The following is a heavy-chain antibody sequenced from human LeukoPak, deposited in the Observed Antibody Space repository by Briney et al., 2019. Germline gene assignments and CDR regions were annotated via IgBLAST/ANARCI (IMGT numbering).Heavy chain of an antibody. CDR1: GYTFTTYD. CDR2: MNPNSGNT. D-gene: IGHD1-14*01. Sequence: ASVRVSCKASGYTFTTYDINWGRQAPGQGLEWMGWMNPNSGNTDYAKKFQGRVTMTRNTSITTAFMELNNLRSEDTAVYYCARGPPEHPQGYWGQGTLVTVSS. CDR3: ARGPPEHPQGY. J-gene: IGHJ4*02. V-gene: IGHV1-8*01.